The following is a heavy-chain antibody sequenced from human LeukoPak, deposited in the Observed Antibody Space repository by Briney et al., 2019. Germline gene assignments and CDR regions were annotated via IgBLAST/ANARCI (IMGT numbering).Heavy chain of an antibody. D-gene: IGHD6-19*01. CDR3: ARSVQWLPY. CDR2: ISGSGGTT. CDR1: GFTFSSYA. Sequence: GGSLRLSCAASGFTFSSYAMSWVRQAPGKGLEWVSAISGSGGTTYYADSVKGRFTISRGNAKNSLYLQMNSLRAEDTAIYYCARSVQWLPYWGQGTLVTVSS. V-gene: IGHV3-23*01. J-gene: IGHJ4*02.